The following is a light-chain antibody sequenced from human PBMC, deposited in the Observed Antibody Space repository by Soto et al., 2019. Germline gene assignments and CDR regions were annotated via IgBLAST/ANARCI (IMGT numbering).Light chain of an antibody. CDR3: AGWDASLDGVV. CDR2: SSN. CDR1: SSNIGSNR. V-gene: IGLV1-44*01. J-gene: IGLJ2*01. Sequence: QSVLTQHPSASGTPGQRVTISCSGSSSNIGSNRVNWYQQLPGTAPKLLMYSSNQRPSGVSDRSSGSKSGISASLAISGLQAEDEDDYYCAGWDASLDGVVFGGGTKLTVL.